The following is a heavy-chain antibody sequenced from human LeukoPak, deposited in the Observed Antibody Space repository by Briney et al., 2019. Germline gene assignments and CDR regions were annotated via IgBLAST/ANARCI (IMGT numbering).Heavy chain of an antibody. J-gene: IGHJ3*02. CDR1: GFTFSNAW. V-gene: IGHV3-15*01. CDR3: TTESDGGNPDAFDI. D-gene: IGHD4-23*01. Sequence: GGSLRLSCAASGFTFSNAWMSWVRQAPGKGLEWVGRIKSKTDGGTTDYAAPVKGRFTISRDDSKNTLYLQMNSLKTEDTAVYYCTTESDGGNPDAFDIWGQGTMVTVSS. CDR2: IKSKTDGGTT.